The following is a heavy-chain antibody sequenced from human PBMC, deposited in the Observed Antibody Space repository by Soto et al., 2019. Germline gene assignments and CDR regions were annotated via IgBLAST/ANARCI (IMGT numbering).Heavy chain of an antibody. D-gene: IGHD3-10*01. CDR3: ASDPYYYASEL. Sequence: QVQLVESGAGLVEPGVSLRLSCAASGVSFSDYDMTWIRQAPGKGLEWVSKISGSGATIYYADSVEGRFTVSRYNAKNSLYLQMNSLTAEDTAVYYCASDPYYYASELWGQGTLVTVSS. J-gene: IGHJ4*02. CDR1: GVSFSDYD. CDR2: ISGSGATI. V-gene: IGHV3-11*01.